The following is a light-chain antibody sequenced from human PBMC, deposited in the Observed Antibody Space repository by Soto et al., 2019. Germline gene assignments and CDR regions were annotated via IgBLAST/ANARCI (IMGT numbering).Light chain of an antibody. J-gene: IGKJ1*01. V-gene: IGKV1-5*01. CDR3: QQYNSYPWT. CDR1: QSIGGS. Sequence: DIQMTQSPSTLSASIGDRVTITCRASQSIGGSLAWYQQKPGKAPKFLIYDASSLESGVPSRFSGSGSGTEFTLTISSLQPDDFATYYCQQYNSYPWTFGQGTKVDIK. CDR2: DAS.